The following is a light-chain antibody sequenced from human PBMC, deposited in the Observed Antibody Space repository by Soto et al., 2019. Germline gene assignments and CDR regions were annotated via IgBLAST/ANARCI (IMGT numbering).Light chain of an antibody. Sequence: EIVLTQSPGTLSVSPGERATLSCRASQNVRSSYLVWYQQKPGQAPRLLIYAASSRATGIPDRFSGSGSGTDFTLTTTSLEPEDFEVYDCHLYTDSLWTFGQGTTVEIK. CDR2: AAS. CDR3: HLYTDSLWT. V-gene: IGKV3-20*01. CDR1: QNVRSSY. J-gene: IGKJ1*01.